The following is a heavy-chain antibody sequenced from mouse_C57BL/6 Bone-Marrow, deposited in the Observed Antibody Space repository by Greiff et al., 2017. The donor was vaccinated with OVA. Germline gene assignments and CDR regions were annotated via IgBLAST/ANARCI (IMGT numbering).Heavy chain of an antibody. CDR2: IHPNSGST. J-gene: IGHJ3*01. D-gene: IGHD2-3*01. CDR3: ARRWLLRGFAY. Sequence: VQLQQPGAELVKPGASVKLSCKASGYTFTSYWMHWVKQSPGQGLEWIGMIHPNSGSTNYNEKFKSKATLTVDKSSSTAYMQLSSLTSEDSAVYYCARRWLLRGFAYWGQGTLVTVSA. V-gene: IGHV1-64*01. CDR1: GYTFTSYW.